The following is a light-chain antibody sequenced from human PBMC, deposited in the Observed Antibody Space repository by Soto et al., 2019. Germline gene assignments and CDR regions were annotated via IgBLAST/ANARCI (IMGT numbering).Light chain of an antibody. Sequence: EIVLTPSPVTLSVSPGERATLSCRASQFVSSNLAWYQQKPGQAPRLLIYGASTRATGIPARFSGSGSGTEFTLSISNLQSEDFAVYFCQQYHNWPPITFGQGTRLEI. CDR3: QQYHNWPPIT. CDR2: GAS. J-gene: IGKJ5*01. V-gene: IGKV3D-15*01. CDR1: QFVSSN.